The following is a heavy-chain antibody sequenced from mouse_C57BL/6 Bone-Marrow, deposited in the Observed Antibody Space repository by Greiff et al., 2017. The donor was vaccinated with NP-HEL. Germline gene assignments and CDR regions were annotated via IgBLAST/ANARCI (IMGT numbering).Heavy chain of an antibody. J-gene: IGHJ1*03. V-gene: IGHV1-69*01. Sequence: QFQLQQPGAELVMPGASVKLSCKASGYTFTSYWMHWVKQRPGQGLEWIGEIDPLVSYPNYNQKFKGKSTLTVDKSSSTAYMQLSSLTSEDSAVYYCAKIYQGYFEVWGTGTTVTVSS. CDR1: GYTFTSYW. CDR2: IDPLVSYP. CDR3: AKIYQGYFEV. D-gene: IGHD1-1*01.